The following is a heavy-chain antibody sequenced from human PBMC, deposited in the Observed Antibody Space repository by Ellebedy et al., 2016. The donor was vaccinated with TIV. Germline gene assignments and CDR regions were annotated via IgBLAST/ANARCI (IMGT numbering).Heavy chain of an antibody. Sequence: SGPTLVXPTQTLTLTCTFSGFSLSISGVGVGWIRQPPGKALEWLALIYWDDDKRYSPSLKSRLTITKDTSKNQVVLTMTNMDPVDTATYYCAHTITMVRGVITYHYYGMDVWGQGTTVTVSS. D-gene: IGHD3-10*01. CDR1: GFSLSISGVG. V-gene: IGHV2-5*02. CDR3: AHTITMVRGVITYHYYGMDV. CDR2: IYWDDDK. J-gene: IGHJ6*02.